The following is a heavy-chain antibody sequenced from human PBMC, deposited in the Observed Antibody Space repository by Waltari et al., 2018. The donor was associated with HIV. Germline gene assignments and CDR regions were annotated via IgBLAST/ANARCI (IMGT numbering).Heavy chain of an antibody. CDR1: HGSIRSYY. D-gene: IGHD6-19*01. CDR3: VRGRQYISSSYFDP. Sequence: QVQLQESGPGLVKPSETLSLICTVSHGSIRSYYWSWIRQPPGKGLEWIGHIYYSGSTNYNPPRKSRVTISVDTSKNQFSLRLTSVTAADTAVYYCVRGRQYISSSYFDPWGQGTLVTVSS. V-gene: IGHV4-59*01. CDR2: IYYSGST. J-gene: IGHJ5*02.